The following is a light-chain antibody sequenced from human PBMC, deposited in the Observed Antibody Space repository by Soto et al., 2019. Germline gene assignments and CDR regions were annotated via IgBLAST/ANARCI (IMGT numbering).Light chain of an antibody. Sequence: DIQMTQSPSTLSASVGDRVTITCRASQSVRSWLAWYQQKPGKAPKLLIYKTSSLESGVSSRFSGSGSGTEFTLTISSLQPDDFATYYCQQDNDYPITFGQGTRLEI. J-gene: IGKJ5*01. CDR2: KTS. CDR3: QQDNDYPIT. CDR1: QSVRSW. V-gene: IGKV1-5*03.